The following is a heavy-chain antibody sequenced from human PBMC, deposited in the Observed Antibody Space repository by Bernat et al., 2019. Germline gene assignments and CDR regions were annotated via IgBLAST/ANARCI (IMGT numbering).Heavy chain of an antibody. CDR3: IGRPYCSGGSCYPHPFDS. J-gene: IGHJ4*02. Sequence: EVQLVESGGGLVQPGGSLRLSCAASGFTFSSYWMSWVRQAPGKGLEWVANIKQDGSEKYYVDSVKGRFTISRDNAKNSLYLQMNSLRAEDTAVYYCIGRPYCSGGSCYPHPFDSWGQGTLVTVSS. CDR2: IKQDGSEK. D-gene: IGHD2-15*01. V-gene: IGHV3-7*05. CDR1: GFTFSSYW.